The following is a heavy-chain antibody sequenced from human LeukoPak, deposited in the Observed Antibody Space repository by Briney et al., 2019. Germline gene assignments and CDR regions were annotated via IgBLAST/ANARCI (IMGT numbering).Heavy chain of an antibody. CDR2: IYTSGST. CDR3: ARGAPDCGGDCYFWFDP. D-gene: IGHD2-21*02. J-gene: IGHJ5*02. CDR1: GGSISSYY. V-gene: IGHV4-4*07. Sequence: PSETLSLTCTVSGGSISSYYWSWIRQPAGKGLEWIGRIYTSGSTNYNTSLKSRVTMSVDTSKNQFSLKLSSVTAADTAVYYCARGAPDCGGDCYFWFDPWGQGTLVTVSS.